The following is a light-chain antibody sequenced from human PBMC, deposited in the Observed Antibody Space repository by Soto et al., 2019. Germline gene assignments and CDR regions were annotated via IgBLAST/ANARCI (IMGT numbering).Light chain of an antibody. CDR1: SSNIGAGYD. CDR3: HSYDNNLRVV. V-gene: IGLV1-40*01. Sequence: QSVLTQPPSVSGAPGQRVTIACTGSSSNIGAGYDVQWYQQFPGTAPKLLIYANTNRPSGVPDRFSGSRFGTSGSLAITGLQPEDEADYYCHSYDNNLRVVFGGGTKVTVL. CDR2: ANT. J-gene: IGLJ2*01.